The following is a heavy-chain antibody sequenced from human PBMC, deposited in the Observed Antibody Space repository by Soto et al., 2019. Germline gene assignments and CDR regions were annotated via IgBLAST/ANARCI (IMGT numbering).Heavy chain of an antibody. J-gene: IGHJ5*02. D-gene: IGHD2-15*01. CDR2: INHSGST. CDR3: ARGRSGGSCRNWFDP. Sequence: QVQLQQWGAGLLKPSETLSLTCAVYGGSFSGYYWTWIRQPPGQGLEWIGEINHSGSTNYNPSHKRRVTISVDTSKNQFSLRLSSVTAADTAVYYCARGRSGGSCRNWFDPWGQGTLVTVSS. V-gene: IGHV4-34*01. CDR1: GGSFSGYY.